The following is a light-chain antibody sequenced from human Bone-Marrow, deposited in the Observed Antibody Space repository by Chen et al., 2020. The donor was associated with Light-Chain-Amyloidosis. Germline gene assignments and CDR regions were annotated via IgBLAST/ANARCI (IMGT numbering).Light chain of an antibody. CDR1: RSDIGSFNL. Sequence: QSALTQPASVAGPPGQPFPISCTGTRSDIGSFNLFSWYQHHPDKAPKLIIYEVEKRPSGVSNRFSGSRSGNTASLTISGLQADDEAAYYCCSYAGASTYVFGTGTEVTVL. V-gene: IGLV2-23*02. CDR3: CSYAGASTYV. CDR2: EVE. J-gene: IGLJ1*01.